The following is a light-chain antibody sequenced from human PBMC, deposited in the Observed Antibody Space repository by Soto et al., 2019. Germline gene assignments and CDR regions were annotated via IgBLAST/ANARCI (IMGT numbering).Light chain of an antibody. Sequence: QSALTQPASVSGSPGQSITISCTGTSSDVGGYNYVSWYQHYPGKAPKLMIYEVNNRPSGASNRFSGSKSGNTASLTISGLQVEDEADYYCSAYTGSSPRVIFGGGTKLTVL. V-gene: IGLV2-14*01. CDR2: EVN. CDR3: SAYTGSSPRVI. CDR1: SSDVGGYNY. J-gene: IGLJ2*01.